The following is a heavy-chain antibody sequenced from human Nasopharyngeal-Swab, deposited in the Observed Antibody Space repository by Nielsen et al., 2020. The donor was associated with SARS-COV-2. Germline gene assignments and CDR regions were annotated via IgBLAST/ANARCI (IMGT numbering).Heavy chain of an antibody. J-gene: IGHJ4*02. Sequence: GESLKISCAASGFTFSSYSMNWVRQAPGKGLEWVSSISSSSSYIYYADSVKGRSTISRDNAKNSLYLQMNSLRAEDTAVYYCAFIVGASTDYWGQGTLVTVSS. CDR1: GFTFSSYS. CDR3: AFIVGASTDY. D-gene: IGHD1-26*01. V-gene: IGHV3-21*04. CDR2: ISSSSSYI.